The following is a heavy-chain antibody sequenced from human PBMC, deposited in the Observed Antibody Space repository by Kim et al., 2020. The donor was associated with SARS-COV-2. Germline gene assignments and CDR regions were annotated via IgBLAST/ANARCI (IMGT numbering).Heavy chain of an antibody. V-gene: IGHV3-9*01. CDR1: GFRLDDYA. CDR2: VSWNGAGM. CDR3: VKDSYSHFWYCAL. D-gene: IGHD1-26*01. Sequence: GGSLRLSCLVSGFRLDDYAMHWVRQAPGKGLEWVSGVSWNGAGMGYADSVKGRFTISRDTAKNSLYLDMKSLRPDDTARYFCVKDSYSHFWYCALWGRG. J-gene: IGHJ2*01.